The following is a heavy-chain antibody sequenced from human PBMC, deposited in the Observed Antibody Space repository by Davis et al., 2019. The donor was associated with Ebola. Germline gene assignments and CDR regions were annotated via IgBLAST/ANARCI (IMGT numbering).Heavy chain of an antibody. CDR3: AKAYYVSGGYYYDY. Sequence: GGSLRLSCAASGFSFSSYVMSWVRQAPGKGLEWVSGISGSGGSTYYADSVKGRFTISRDNSKNTLYLQMNSLRAEDTAVYYCAKAYYVSGGYYYDYWGQGTLVTVSS. CDR1: GFSFSSYV. J-gene: IGHJ4*02. V-gene: IGHV3-23*01. D-gene: IGHD3-22*01. CDR2: ISGSGGST.